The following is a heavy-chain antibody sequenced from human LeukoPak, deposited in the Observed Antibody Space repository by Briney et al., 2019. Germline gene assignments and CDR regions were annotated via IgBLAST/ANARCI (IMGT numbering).Heavy chain of an antibody. CDR2: IYSGGDT. V-gene: IGHV3-23*03. D-gene: IGHD3-16*01. CDR3: ARDLRASTGGGLGS. CDR1: GFTFSSYA. J-gene: IGHJ5*02. Sequence: GGSLRLSCAASGFTFSSYAMSWVRQAPGKGLEWVSVIYSGGDTFYADSVKGRFTISRDTSKNTVFLQMNSLRAEDTAVYYCARDLRASTGGGLGSWGQGTLVTVSS.